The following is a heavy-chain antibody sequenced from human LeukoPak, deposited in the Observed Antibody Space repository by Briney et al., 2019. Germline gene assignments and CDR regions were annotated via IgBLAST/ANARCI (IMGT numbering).Heavy chain of an antibody. CDR1: GYTFTSYG. J-gene: IGHJ6*02. CDR2: ISAYNGNT. D-gene: IGHD4-23*01. Sequence: ASVKVSCKASGYTFTSYGISWVRQAPGQGLEWMGWISAYNGNTNYAQKLQGRVTMTTDTSTSTAYMELRSLRSDDTAVYYCAREQTTVVTPPRDYYYYYGTDVWGQGTTVTVSS. CDR3: AREQTTVVTPPRDYYYYYGTDV. V-gene: IGHV1-18*01.